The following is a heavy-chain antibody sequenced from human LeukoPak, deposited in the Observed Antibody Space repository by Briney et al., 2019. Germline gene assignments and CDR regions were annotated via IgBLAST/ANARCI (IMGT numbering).Heavy chain of an antibody. CDR1: GGSISSGGYY. V-gene: IGHV4-31*03. Sequence: PSETLSLTCTVSGGSISSGGYYWSWIRQHPGKGLEWIGYIYYSGSTYYNPSLKSRVTISVDTSKNQFSLKLSSVTAADTAVYYCAGGPGIAAAGTVLWGQGTLVTVSS. D-gene: IGHD6-13*01. J-gene: IGHJ4*02. CDR2: IYYSGST. CDR3: AGGPGIAAAGTVL.